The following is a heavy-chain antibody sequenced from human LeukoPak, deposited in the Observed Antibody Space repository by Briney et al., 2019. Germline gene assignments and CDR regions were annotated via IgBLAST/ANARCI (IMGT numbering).Heavy chain of an antibody. Sequence: ASVTVSCKASGYTFTSYAMHWVRQAPGQRLEWMGWINAGNGNTKYSQKFQGRVTMTRNTSISTAYMELSSLRSEDTAVYYCAQGWFDPWGQGTLVTVSS. CDR2: INAGNGNT. CDR3: AQGWFDP. CDR1: GYTFTSYA. V-gene: IGHV1-3*01. J-gene: IGHJ5*02.